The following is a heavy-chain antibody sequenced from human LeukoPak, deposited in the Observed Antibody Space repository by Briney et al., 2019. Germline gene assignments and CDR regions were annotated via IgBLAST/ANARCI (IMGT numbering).Heavy chain of an antibody. V-gene: IGHV4-59*08. J-gene: IGHJ4*02. Sequence: SETLSLTCTVSGGSISSYYWSWIRQPPGKGLEWIGYIYYSGSTNYNPSLKSRVTISVDTSKNQFSLKLSSVTAADTAVYYCARRVAVAGTPWYFDYWGQGTLVTVSS. CDR1: GGSISSYY. D-gene: IGHD6-19*01. CDR3: ARRVAVAGTPWYFDY. CDR2: IYYSGST.